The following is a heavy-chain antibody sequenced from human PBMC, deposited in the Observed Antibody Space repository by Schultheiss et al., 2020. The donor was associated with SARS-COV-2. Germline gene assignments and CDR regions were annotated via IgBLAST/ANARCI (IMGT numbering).Heavy chain of an antibody. CDR2: INHSGST. CDR1: GGSFSGYY. Sequence: SQTLSLTCALYGGSFSGYYWSWIRQPPGKGLEWIGEINHSGSTNYNPSLKSRVTISVDTSKNQFSLKLSSVTAADTAVYYCARQEGTGANWGQGILVTVSS. D-gene: IGHD3-10*01. V-gene: IGHV4-34*01. CDR3: ARQEGTGAN. J-gene: IGHJ4*02.